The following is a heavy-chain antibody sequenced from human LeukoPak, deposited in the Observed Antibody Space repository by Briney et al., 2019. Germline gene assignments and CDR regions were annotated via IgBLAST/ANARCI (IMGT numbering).Heavy chain of an antibody. CDR1: GYIFTNYW. V-gene: IGHV5-51*01. Sequence: GESLKISCKGSGYIFTNYWIGWVRQMPRKGLEWMGIIHPVDSDTRYSPSFQGQVTISADKSINTAYLQWSSLKASDTAMYYCARLQSGQWLLFDYWGQGTLVTVSS. CDR3: ARLQSGQWLLFDY. J-gene: IGHJ4*02. D-gene: IGHD6-19*01. CDR2: IHPVDSDT.